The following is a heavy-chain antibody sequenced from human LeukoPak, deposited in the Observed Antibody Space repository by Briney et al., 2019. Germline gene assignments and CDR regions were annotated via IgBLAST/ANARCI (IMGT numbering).Heavy chain of an antibody. D-gene: IGHD3-22*01. J-gene: IGHJ4*02. V-gene: IGHV3-30*18. CDR3: AKGYDSRGYYPHFDY. CDR2: TSYDGSNK. Sequence: GGSLRLSCAASGFTFKNYGMHWVRQAPGKGLEWVAVTSYDGSNKYYGDSVKGRFTISRDNSKNTLYLQMNSLRAEDTAVYYCAKGYDSRGYYPHFDYWGQGTLVTVSS. CDR1: GFTFKNYG.